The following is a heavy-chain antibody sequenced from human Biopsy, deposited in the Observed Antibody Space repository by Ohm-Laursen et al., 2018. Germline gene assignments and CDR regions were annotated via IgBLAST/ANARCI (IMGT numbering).Heavy chain of an antibody. V-gene: IGHV1-69*06. CDR1: GGTFSASG. D-gene: IGHD3-10*01. J-gene: IGHJ5*02. CDR3: ATVRGLVWFGELIA. CDR2: IIPIFQTT. Sequence: SVKVSCKVIGGTFSASGVSWVRLAPGHGLEFVGGIIPIFQTTHYAQSFQGRVTIVADKSTSTAYMELSSLRSDDTAIYYCATVRGLVWFGELIAWGQGTLVTVSS.